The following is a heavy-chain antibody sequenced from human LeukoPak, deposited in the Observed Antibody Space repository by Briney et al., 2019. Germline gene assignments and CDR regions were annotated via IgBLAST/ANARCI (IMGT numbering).Heavy chain of an antibody. V-gene: IGHV3-23*01. J-gene: IGHJ4*02. Sequence: GGSLRLSCAASGFTVTSNSMSWVRQAPGRGLEWVSAISGSGGSTYYADSVKGRFTISRDNSKNTLYLQMNSLRAEDTAVYYCAKGARQLWLRPYYFDYWGQGTLVTVSS. CDR1: GFTVTSNS. D-gene: IGHD5-18*01. CDR2: ISGSGGST. CDR3: AKGARQLWLRPYYFDY.